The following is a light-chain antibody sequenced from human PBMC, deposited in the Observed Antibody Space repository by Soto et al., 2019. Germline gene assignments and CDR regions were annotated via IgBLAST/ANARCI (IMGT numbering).Light chain of an antibody. CDR3: QQYNNWPLT. V-gene: IGKV3-15*01. CDR1: QSLSSN. Sequence: IVMPQSPATLSVSPGERATLSCRASQSLSSNLAWYQQKPGQAPRLLIYGASTRATGIPARFSGSGSGTEFTLTISSLQSEDFTVYYCQQYNNWPLTFGGGTKVDNK. CDR2: GAS. J-gene: IGKJ4*01.